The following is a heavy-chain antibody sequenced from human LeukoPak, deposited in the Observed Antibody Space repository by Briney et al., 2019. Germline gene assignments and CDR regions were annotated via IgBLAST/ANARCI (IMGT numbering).Heavy chain of an antibody. Sequence: SESLSLTCTVSGGSTSSYYWSWIRQPPGKGLEWIGYIYYSGSTNYNPSLKSRVTISVDTSKNQFSLKLSSVTAADTAVYYCARHTVTNGYYYGMDVWGQGTTVTVSS. CDR3: ARHTVTNGYYYGMDV. J-gene: IGHJ6*02. CDR2: IYYSGST. D-gene: IGHD4-17*01. CDR1: GGSTSSYY. V-gene: IGHV4-59*01.